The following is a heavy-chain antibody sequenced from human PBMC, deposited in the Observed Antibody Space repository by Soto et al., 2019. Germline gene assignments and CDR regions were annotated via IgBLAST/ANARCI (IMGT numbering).Heavy chain of an antibody. D-gene: IGHD3-22*01. CDR2: ISYDGSNK. Sequence: GGSLRLSCAASGFTFSSHAMHWVRQAPGKGLEWVAVISYDGSNKYYADSVKGRFTISRDNSKNTLYLQMNSPRAEDTAVYYCARDRNYYDSSGYYYGGYYYYGMDVWGQGTTVTVSS. J-gene: IGHJ6*02. V-gene: IGHV3-30-3*01. CDR3: ARDRNYYDSSGYYYGGYYYYGMDV. CDR1: GFTFSSHA.